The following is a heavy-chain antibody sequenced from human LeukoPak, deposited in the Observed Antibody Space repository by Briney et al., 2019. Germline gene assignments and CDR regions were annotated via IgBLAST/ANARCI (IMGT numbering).Heavy chain of an antibody. CDR1: GGSITSGSYY. V-gene: IGHV4-39*02. D-gene: IGHD2-15*01. CDR2: IYYSGST. Sequence: NPSETLSLTCTVSGGSITSGSYYWGWIRQPPGKGLEWIGSIYYSGSTYYNPSLKSRVTISVDTSNKLFSLKLSSVTAADTAVYYCARVSCSGGACPFGSWFDPWGQGTLVTVSS. J-gene: IGHJ5*02. CDR3: ARVSCSGGACPFGSWFDP.